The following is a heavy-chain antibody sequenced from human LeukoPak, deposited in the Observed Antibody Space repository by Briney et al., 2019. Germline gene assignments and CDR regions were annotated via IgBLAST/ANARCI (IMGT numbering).Heavy chain of an antibody. J-gene: IGHJ5*02. V-gene: IGHV1-69*04. Sequence: SVNVSFKSSVGTFSSYAIRWVRPAPGQGLAGMGRIIPILCIANYAQKFQGRVTITADKSTSTAYMELSSLRSEDTAVYYCARDIPSPLGYCSSTSCPFTFDPWAREPWSPSPQ. D-gene: IGHD2-2*01. CDR1: VGTFSSYA. CDR3: ARDIPSPLGYCSSTSCPFTFDP. CDR2: IIPILCIA.